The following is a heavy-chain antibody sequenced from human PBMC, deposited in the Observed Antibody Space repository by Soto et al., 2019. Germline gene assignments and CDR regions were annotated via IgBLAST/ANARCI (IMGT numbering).Heavy chain of an antibody. V-gene: IGHV3-23*01. CDR3: AKDHLDDYGGRYFDY. D-gene: IGHD4-17*01. CDR2: ISGSGGST. CDR1: GFTFSSYA. J-gene: IGHJ4*02. Sequence: PGGSLRLSCAASGFTFSSYAMSWVRQAPGKGLEWVSAISGSGGSTYYADSVKGRFTISRDNSKNTLYLQMNSLRAEDTAVYYCAKDHLDDYGGRYFDYWGQGTLVTVSS.